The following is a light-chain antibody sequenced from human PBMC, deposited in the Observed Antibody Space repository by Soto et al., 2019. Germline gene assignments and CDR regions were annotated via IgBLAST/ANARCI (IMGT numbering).Light chain of an antibody. CDR2: EVS. V-gene: IGLV2-14*01. Sequence: QSVLTQPASVSGSPGQSITISCTGTSSDVGGYDHVSWYQLHPGKAPKLMVFEVSNRPSGVSFRFSDSKSGNTASLTISGLQAEDEADYFCSSYSISTAYLFGTGTKVTVL. CDR3: SSYSISTAYL. J-gene: IGLJ1*01. CDR1: SSDVGGYDH.